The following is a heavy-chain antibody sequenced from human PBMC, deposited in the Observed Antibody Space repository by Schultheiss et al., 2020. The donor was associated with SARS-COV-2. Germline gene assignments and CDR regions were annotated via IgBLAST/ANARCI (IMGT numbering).Heavy chain of an antibody. Sequence: ASVKVSCKASGYTFTSYGISWVRQAPGQGLEWMGIINPSGGSTSYAQKFQGRVTMTTDTSTSTAYMELRGLRSDDTAVYYCARDAPYGSGSRLYNWFDPWGQGTLVTVSS. D-gene: IGHD3-10*01. CDR2: INPSGGST. V-gene: IGHV1-18*01. CDR3: ARDAPYGSGSRLYNWFDP. J-gene: IGHJ5*02. CDR1: GYTFTSYG.